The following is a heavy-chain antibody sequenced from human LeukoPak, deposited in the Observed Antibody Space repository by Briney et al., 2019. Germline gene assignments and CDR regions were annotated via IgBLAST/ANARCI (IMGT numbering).Heavy chain of an antibody. D-gene: IGHD2-21*02. CDR2: ISGSGGST. CDR3: AKAYCGGDCYSSEDMDV. J-gene: IGHJ6*03. CDR1: GFTFSSYA. Sequence: PGGSLRLSCAASGFTFSSYAMSWVRQAPGKGLEWVSPISGSGGSTYYADSVKGRFTLSRDHPKNTLYLQMNSLRSEDTAVYYCAKAYCGGDCYSSEDMDVLGKGTTVTVSS. V-gene: IGHV3-23*01.